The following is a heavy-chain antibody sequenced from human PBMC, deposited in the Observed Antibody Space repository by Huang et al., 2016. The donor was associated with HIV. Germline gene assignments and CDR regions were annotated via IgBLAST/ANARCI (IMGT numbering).Heavy chain of an antibody. CDR3: AKVPHPRDYGDYVGGAFDI. CDR1: GFTFSSYG. D-gene: IGHD4-17*01. CDR2: IRYDGSKK. Sequence: QVQLVESGGGVVQPGGSLRLSCAASGFTFSSYGMHWVRQAPGKGLEGVAFIRYDGSKKYYADAVKGRFTISRDNSKNTLYLQMNSRRAEDTAVYYCAKVPHPRDYGDYVGGAFDIWGQGTMVTVSS. V-gene: IGHV3-30*02. J-gene: IGHJ3*02.